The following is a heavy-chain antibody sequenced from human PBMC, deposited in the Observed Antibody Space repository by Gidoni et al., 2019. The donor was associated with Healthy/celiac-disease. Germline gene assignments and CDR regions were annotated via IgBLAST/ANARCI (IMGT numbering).Heavy chain of an antibody. CDR1: GFSFRTDW. J-gene: IGHJ6*02. D-gene: IGHD6-6*01. CDR3: AREGIAARPRDYYYFYGMDV. CDR2: IKQDGSEQ. V-gene: IGHV3-7*01. Sequence: EVQRGEQGGGLGQPGGSLRPPWAAAGFSFRTDWMSWVRQAPGKGLGWVANIKQDGSEQFYVDSVRGRFTISRDNAKNSLHLQMNSLRAEDTAVYYCAREGIAARPRDYYYFYGMDVWGQGTTVTVSS.